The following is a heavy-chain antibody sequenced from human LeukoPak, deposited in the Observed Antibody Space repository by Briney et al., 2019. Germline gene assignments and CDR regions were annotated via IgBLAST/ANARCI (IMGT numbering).Heavy chain of an antibody. J-gene: IGHJ4*02. CDR2: IYYSGST. CDR3: ARSDYYKTNFDF. CDR1: GGSISSYY. Sequence: PSETLSLTCTVSGGSISSYYWSWIRQPPGKGLEWIGYIYYSGSTNYNPSLKSRVTISVDTSKNQFSLHLSSVTAADTAVYYCARSDYYKTNFDFWGQGTLVTVSS. V-gene: IGHV4-59*01. D-gene: IGHD3-10*01.